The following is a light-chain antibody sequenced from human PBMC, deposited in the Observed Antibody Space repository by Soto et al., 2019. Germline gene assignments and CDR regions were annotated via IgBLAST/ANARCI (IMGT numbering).Light chain of an antibody. CDR3: QQYNNWLPWT. CDR1: HRVTSSN. J-gene: IGKJ1*01. V-gene: IGKV3-15*01. CDR2: GAS. Sequence: EIVLTHSPGTLSLSAGERASLSCRARHRVTSSNLAWYQQRPGQAPRLLIYGASTRATGIPARFSGSGSGTEFTLTISSLQSEDFAVYYCQQYNNWLPWTFGQGTKVDIK.